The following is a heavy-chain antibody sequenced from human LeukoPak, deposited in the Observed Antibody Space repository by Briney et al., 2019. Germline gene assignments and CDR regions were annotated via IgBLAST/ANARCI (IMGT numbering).Heavy chain of an antibody. CDR1: GGSLSRFY. J-gene: IGHJ3*02. Sequence: SETLSLTCTVSGGSLSRFYWSWIRQPAGEGLEWIGRIFTSVSTDYNPSLKSRVTMSVDTSKNEFSLNLISVTAAGTAVYYCARDLEYRYDSWTSTWAFDIWGQGTMVTVSS. V-gene: IGHV4-4*07. D-gene: IGHD3-3*01. CDR2: IFTSVST. CDR3: ARDLEYRYDSWTSTWAFDI.